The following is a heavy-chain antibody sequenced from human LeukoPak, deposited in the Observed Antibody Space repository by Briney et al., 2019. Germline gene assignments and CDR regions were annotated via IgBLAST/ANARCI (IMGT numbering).Heavy chain of an antibody. D-gene: IGHD3-16*01. V-gene: IGHV1-2*02. CDR2: INPNSGDT. CDR3: ATQRGSYLWGTDFDY. Sequence: GASVKVSCKASGYTFTGCYMHRVRQAPGQGLEWMGWINPNSGDTKFAREFQGRVTMTRDTSISTAYMGLSRLRSDDTAVYYCATQRGSYLWGTDFDYWGQGTLVTVSS. CDR1: GYTFTGCY. J-gene: IGHJ4*02.